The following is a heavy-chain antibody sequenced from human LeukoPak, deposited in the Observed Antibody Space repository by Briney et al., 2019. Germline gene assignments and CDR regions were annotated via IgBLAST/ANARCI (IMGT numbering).Heavy chain of an antibody. CDR2: ISNDGGGT. CDR3: AKGSSGYFFDL. J-gene: IGHJ4*02. Sequence: PGGSLRLSCAASGFIFNNYGLVWVRQAPGKGLEWVSAISNDGGGTTYADFVKGRFSVSRDNSKNTLFLQMNSPRAEDTALYYCAKGSSGYFFDLWGQGTLVTVSS. D-gene: IGHD3-22*01. V-gene: IGHV3-23*01. CDR1: GFIFNNYG.